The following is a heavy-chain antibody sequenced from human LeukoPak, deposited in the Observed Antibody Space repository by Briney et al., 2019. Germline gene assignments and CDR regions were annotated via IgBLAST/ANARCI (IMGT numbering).Heavy chain of an antibody. D-gene: IGHD5-12*01. CDR3: AKDLVATGRYFDY. V-gene: IGHV3-30*02. CDR2: IRYHGNDK. CDR1: GFTFSSYW. Sequence: PGGSLRLSCAASGFTFSSYWMSWVCQAPGQGLQWVAFIRYHGNDKYYADSVKGRFTVSRDNSESTLYPQMNSLRTEDTAVYYCAKDLVATGRYFDYWGQGTPVTVSS. J-gene: IGHJ4*02.